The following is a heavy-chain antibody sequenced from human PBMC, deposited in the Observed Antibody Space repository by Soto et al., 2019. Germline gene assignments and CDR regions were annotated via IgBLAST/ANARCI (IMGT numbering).Heavy chain of an antibody. D-gene: IGHD3-16*02. Sequence: SGPTLVNPTQTLTLTCTFSGFSLSTSGMCVSWIRQPPGKALEWLALTDWDDDKYYSTSLKTRLTISKDTSKNQVVLTMTNMDPVDTATYYCARIRMITFGGVIVDYYYYGMDVWGQGTTVTVSS. CDR3: ARIRMITFGGVIVDYYYYGMDV. CDR2: TDWDDDK. CDR1: GFSLSTSGMC. J-gene: IGHJ6*02. V-gene: IGHV2-70*01.